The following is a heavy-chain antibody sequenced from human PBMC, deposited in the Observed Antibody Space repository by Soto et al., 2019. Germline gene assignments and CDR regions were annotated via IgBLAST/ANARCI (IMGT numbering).Heavy chain of an antibody. Sequence: GGSLRLSCAASGFTFSSYSMNWVRQAPGKGLEWVSYISSSSTIYYADSVKGRFTISRDNAKNSLYLQMNSLRDEDTAVYYCARETGYYGSGSLVYWGQGTLVTVSS. D-gene: IGHD3-10*01. V-gene: IGHV3-48*02. CDR1: GFTFSSYS. J-gene: IGHJ4*02. CDR3: ARETGYYGSGSLVY. CDR2: ISSSSTI.